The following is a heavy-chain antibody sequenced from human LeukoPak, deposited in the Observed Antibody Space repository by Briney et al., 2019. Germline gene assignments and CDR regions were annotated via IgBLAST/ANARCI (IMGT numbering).Heavy chain of an antibody. CDR3: AKDSCSGPRYAAFDI. Sequence: GGSLRLSCAASGFTFSDYYMSWIRQAPGKGLEWISYITNSDGTIYYADSVKGRFTISRDNAKNSLYLQMNSLRAEDTAVYYCAKDSCSGPRYAAFDIWGQGTMVTVSS. J-gene: IGHJ3*02. CDR1: GFTFSDYY. V-gene: IGHV3-11*01. CDR2: ITNSDGTI. D-gene: IGHD2-15*01.